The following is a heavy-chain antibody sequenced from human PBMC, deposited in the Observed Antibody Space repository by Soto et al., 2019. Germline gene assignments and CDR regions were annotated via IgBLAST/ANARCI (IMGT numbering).Heavy chain of an antibody. D-gene: IGHD3-3*01. CDR1: GGSISSYY. Sequence: SETLSLTCTVSGGSISSYYWSWIRQPPGKGLEWIGYIYYSGSTNYNPSLKSRVTISVDTSKNQFSLKLSSVTAADTAVYYCAGGYYDFWSGYYTGIRWFDPWGQGTLVTVSS. V-gene: IGHV4-59*01. J-gene: IGHJ5*02. CDR2: IYYSGST. CDR3: AGGYYDFWSGYYTGIRWFDP.